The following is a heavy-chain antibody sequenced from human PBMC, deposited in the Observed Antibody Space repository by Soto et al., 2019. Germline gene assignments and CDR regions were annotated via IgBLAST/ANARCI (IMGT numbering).Heavy chain of an antibody. V-gene: IGHV4-59*08. Sequence: SETLSLTCTVSGGSISSYYWSWIRQPPGKGLEWIGYIYYSGSTNYNPSLKSRVTILVDTSKNQFSLKLSSVTAADTAVYYCARRYCSGGSCYSAFDYWGQGTLVTVSS. CDR3: ARRYCSGGSCYSAFDY. CDR2: IYYSGST. CDR1: GGSISSYY. D-gene: IGHD2-15*01. J-gene: IGHJ4*02.